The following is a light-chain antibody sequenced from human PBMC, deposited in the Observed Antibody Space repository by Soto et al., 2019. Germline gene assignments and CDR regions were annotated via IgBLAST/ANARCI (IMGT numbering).Light chain of an antibody. Sequence: DIVMTQSPESLAFSLGEMATINCKSSHIVLYSSNNKNYLAWYQQKPGQPPKLLIYWASTRESGVPDRFSGSGSGTDFTLTISSLQAEDVAVYYCQQYYSTPLTFGGGTKVDI. CDR1: HIVLYSSNNKNY. J-gene: IGKJ4*01. CDR2: WAS. CDR3: QQYYSTPLT. V-gene: IGKV4-1*01.